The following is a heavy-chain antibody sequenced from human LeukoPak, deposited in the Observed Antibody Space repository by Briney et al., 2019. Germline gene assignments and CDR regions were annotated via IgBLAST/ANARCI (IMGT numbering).Heavy chain of an antibody. V-gene: IGHV1-46*01. D-gene: IGHD6-13*01. CDR2: INPSGGST. Sequence: ASVKVSCKASGYTFTSYYMHWVRQAPGQGLEWMGIINPSGGSTSYAQKFQGRVTMTRDMSTSTVYMELSSLRSEDTVVYYCARSSIAAAASDYWGQGTLVTVSS. CDR1: GYTFTSYY. J-gene: IGHJ4*02. CDR3: ARSSIAAAASDY.